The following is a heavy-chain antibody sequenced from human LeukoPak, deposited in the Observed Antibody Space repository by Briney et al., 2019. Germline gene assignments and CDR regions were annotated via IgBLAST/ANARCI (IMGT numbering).Heavy chain of an antibody. CDR2: INHSGST. CDR1: GGSFSGYY. Sequence: SETLSLTCAVYGGSFSGYYWSWIRQPPGKGLEWIGEINHSGSTNYNPSLKSRVTISVDTSKNQFSLKLSSVTAADTVVYYCARGGRLQLDYNYYYYGMDVWGQGTTVTVSS. D-gene: IGHD1-1*01. CDR3: ARGGRLQLDYNYYYYGMDV. V-gene: IGHV4-34*01. J-gene: IGHJ6*02.